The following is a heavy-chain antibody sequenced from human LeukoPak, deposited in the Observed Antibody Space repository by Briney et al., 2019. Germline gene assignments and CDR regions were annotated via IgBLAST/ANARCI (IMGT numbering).Heavy chain of an antibody. CDR3: ARAHGYYDILTGYYTPDY. CDR2: ISSNGGST. Sequence: GGSLRLSCAASGFTFSSYAIHWVRQAPGKGLEYVSAISSNGGSTYYANSVKGRFTISRDNSKNTLYLQMGSLRAEDMAVYYCARAHGYYDILTGYYTPDYWGQGTLVTVSS. V-gene: IGHV3-64*01. J-gene: IGHJ4*02. CDR1: GFTFSSYA. D-gene: IGHD3-9*01.